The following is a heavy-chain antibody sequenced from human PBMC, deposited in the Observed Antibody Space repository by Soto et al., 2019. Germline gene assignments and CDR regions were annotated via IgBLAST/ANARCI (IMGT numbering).Heavy chain of an antibody. D-gene: IGHD6-13*01. V-gene: IGHV4-39*01. Sequence: SETLSLTCTVSGGSISSSSYYWGWIRQPPGKGLEWIGSIYYSGSTYYNPSLKSRVTISVDTSKNQFSLKLSSVTAADTAVYYCARVKESSSSWPFDYWGQGTLVTVSS. CDR1: GGSISSSSYY. CDR3: ARVKESSSSWPFDY. CDR2: IYYSGST. J-gene: IGHJ4*02.